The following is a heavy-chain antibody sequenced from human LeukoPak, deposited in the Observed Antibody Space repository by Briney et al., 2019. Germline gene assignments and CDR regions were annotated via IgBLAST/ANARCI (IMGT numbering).Heavy chain of an antibody. J-gene: IGHJ5*02. Sequence: KAGGSLRLSCAASGFTFSSYSMNWVRQAPGKGLEWVSSISSSSSYIYYADSVKGRFTISRDNAKNSLYLQMNSLRAEDTAVYYCAREGTMVRGVPSWSDPWGQGTLVTVSS. V-gene: IGHV3-21*01. CDR1: GFTFSSYS. D-gene: IGHD3-10*01. CDR2: ISSSSSYI. CDR3: AREGTMVRGVPSWSDP.